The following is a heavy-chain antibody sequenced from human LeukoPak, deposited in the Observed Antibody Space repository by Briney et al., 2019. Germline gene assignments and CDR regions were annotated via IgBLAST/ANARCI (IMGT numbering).Heavy chain of an antibody. CDR2: ISGSNGRT. D-gene: IGHD3-22*01. CDR3: AKDVLHDGSVYYANYLDS. CDR1: AFTFSAHA. Sequence: GGSLTLSCAASAFTFSAHAMSWVRQPPGKGLEWVSAISGSNGRTHYADSLRGRFSISRDNSKNTLYLQMNGLRADDTAVYYCAKDVLHDGSVYYANYLDSWGHGTPVTVSS. V-gene: IGHV3-23*01. J-gene: IGHJ5*01.